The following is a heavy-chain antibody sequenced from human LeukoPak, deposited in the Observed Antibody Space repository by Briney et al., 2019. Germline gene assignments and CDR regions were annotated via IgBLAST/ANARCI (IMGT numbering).Heavy chain of an antibody. J-gene: IGHJ4*02. CDR1: GGSISSSSYY. CDR2: IYYSGST. D-gene: IGHD1-26*01. Sequence: SETLSLTCTVSGGSISSSSYYWGWIRQPPGKGLEWIGSIYYSGSTYYNPSLKSRVTISVDTSKNQFSLKLSSVTAADTAVYYCARVHLDVGATTNYFDYWGQGTLVTVSS. CDR3: ARVHLDVGATTNYFDY. V-gene: IGHV4-39*07.